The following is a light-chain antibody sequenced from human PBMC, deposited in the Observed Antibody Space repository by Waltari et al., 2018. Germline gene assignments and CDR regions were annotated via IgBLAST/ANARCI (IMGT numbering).Light chain of an antibody. CDR1: QSVSSNF. CDR2: GAS. J-gene: IGKJ4*01. Sequence: EIVLTQSPGTLSLSPGDRATLSCRASQSVSSNFLAWYQQKPGQAPRLLIYGASSRATGIPDKFSGSGSGTDFTLTINRLEPEGFAVYYCQQYGRSPLTFGGGTKVEIK. CDR3: QQYGRSPLT. V-gene: IGKV3-20*01.